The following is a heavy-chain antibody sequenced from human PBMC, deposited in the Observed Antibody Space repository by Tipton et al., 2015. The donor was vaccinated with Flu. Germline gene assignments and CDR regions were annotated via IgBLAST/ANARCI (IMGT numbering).Heavy chain of an antibody. J-gene: IGHJ6*02. CDR3: AKVKNDFWSACREITISNSAMDV. D-gene: IGHD3-3*01. CDR1: GFTFSDYA. Sequence: SLRLSCAASGFTFSDYAMTWVRQAPGKGLEWVSTIRGSGGWAWSADSVKGRFTISRDNSKNTLYLQMNSLRAEDTAVYYCAKVKNDFWSACREITISNSAMDVWGHGTTVTVSS. CDR2: IRGSGGWA. V-gene: IGHV3-23*01.